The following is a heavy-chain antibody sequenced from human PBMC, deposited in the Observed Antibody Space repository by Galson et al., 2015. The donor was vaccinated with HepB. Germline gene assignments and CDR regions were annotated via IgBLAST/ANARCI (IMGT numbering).Heavy chain of an antibody. D-gene: IGHD5-12*01. J-gene: IGHJ5*02. V-gene: IGHV1-69*13. CDR2: IIPIFGTA. Sequence: SVKVSCKASGGTFSSYAISWVRQAPGQGLEWMGGIIPIFGTANYAQKFRGRVTITADESTSTAYMELSSLRSEDTAVYYCARCRGGDSGYDPAEDWFDPWGQGTLVTVSS. CDR1: GGTFSSYA. CDR3: ARCRGGDSGYDPAEDWFDP.